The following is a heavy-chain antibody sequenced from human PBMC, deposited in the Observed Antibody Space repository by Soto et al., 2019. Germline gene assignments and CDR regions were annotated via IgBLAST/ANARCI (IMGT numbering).Heavy chain of an antibody. V-gene: IGHV3-21*01. CDR3: ARDWDDFWSGYYFRDYYYYYGMDV. D-gene: IGHD3-3*01. Sequence: SLRLSCAASGFTFSSYSMNWVRQAPGKGLEWVSSISSSSSYIYYADSVKGRFTISRDNAKNSLYLQMNSLRAEDTAVYYCARDWDDFWSGYYFRDYYYYYGMDVWGQGTTVTVSS. CDR2: ISSSSSYI. CDR1: GFTFSSYS. J-gene: IGHJ6*02.